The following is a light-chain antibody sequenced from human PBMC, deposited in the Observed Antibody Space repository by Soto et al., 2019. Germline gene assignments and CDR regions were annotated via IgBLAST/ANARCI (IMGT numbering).Light chain of an antibody. CDR1: QSVLYSSNNKNY. CDR3: QQYYSTPLT. Sequence: DIVMTQSPDSLAVSLGERATINCKSSQSVLYSSNNKNYLAWYQQKPGQTPKVLIYWASTRESGVPDRFSGSGSGTDFTLTISSLQAEDVAVYYCQQYYSTPLTFGQGTKVEI. CDR2: WAS. V-gene: IGKV4-1*01. J-gene: IGKJ1*01.